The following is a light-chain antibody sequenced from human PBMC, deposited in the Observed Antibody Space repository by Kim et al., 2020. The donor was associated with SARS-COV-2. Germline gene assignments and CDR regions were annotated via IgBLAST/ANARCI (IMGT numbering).Light chain of an antibody. CDR1: NIGSKS. CDR2: YDS. V-gene: IGLV3-21*04. J-gene: IGLJ3*02. Sequence: SYELTQPPSVSVAPGKTARLTCGGNNIGSKSVHWYQQKPGQAPVLVIYYDSDRPSGIPERSSGSNSGNTATLTISRVEAGDEADYYCQVWDSSSDHWVFG. CDR3: QVWDSSSDHWV.